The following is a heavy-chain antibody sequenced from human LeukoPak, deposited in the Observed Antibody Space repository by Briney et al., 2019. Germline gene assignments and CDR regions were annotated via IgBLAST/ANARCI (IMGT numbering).Heavy chain of an antibody. Sequence: PGGSLRLSCAASGFTFSSYWMSWVRQAPGKGLEWVANIKQDGSEKYYVDSVKGRFTISRDNAKNSLHLQMNSLRAEDTAVYYCARDGMATITSPPGYWGQGTLVTVSS. D-gene: IGHD5-12*01. CDR3: ARDGMATITSPPGY. CDR2: IKQDGSEK. V-gene: IGHV3-7*03. CDR1: GFTFSSYW. J-gene: IGHJ4*02.